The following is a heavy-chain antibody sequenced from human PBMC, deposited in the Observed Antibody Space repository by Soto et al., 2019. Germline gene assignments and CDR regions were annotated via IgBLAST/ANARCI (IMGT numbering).Heavy chain of an antibody. CDR2: TSYDGSDK. CDR1: GFTFSNYG. D-gene: IGHD2-2*01. Sequence: SLRLSCAASGFTFSNYGMHWVRQAPGKGLEWVAVTSYDGSDKYYADSVKGRFSISRDNSKNTLYMQMNSLRAEDTAVYYCAKVTGYCSSSSCRRDYYYYYGMDVWVQGT. V-gene: IGHV3-30*18. CDR3: AKVTGYCSSSSCRRDYYYYYGMDV. J-gene: IGHJ6*02.